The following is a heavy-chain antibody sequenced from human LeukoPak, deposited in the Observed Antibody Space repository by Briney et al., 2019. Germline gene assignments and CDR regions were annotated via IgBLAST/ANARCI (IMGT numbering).Heavy chain of an antibody. J-gene: IGHJ4*02. Sequence: PSETLSLTCTISGASISSSRYYSGWIRQPPGKGLEWIGSIYYSGRNYYNPSLKRRVTISVDTSKNNFSLKLSSVTAADTAVYYCAIQTTQGQIVGAIGEFDYWGQGILVTVSS. CDR2: IYYSGRN. CDR3: AIQTTQGQIVGAIGEFDY. V-gene: IGHV4-39*02. D-gene: IGHD1-26*01. CDR1: GASISSSRYY.